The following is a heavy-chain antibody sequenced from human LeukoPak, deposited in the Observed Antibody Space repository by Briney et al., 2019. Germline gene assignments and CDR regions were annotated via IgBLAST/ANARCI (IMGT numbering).Heavy chain of an antibody. Sequence: PSETLSLTCTVSGGSVSSGGYYWSWIRQPPGKGLDWIGYVYDSGSGKYKPSLNSRVTISIDTSKNQLSLKLNSVTAADTAVYYCARLRSGGYFEYWGQGTLVTVSS. CDR1: GGSVSSGGYY. J-gene: IGHJ4*02. CDR2: VYDSGSG. V-gene: IGHV4-61*08. CDR3: ARLRSGGYFEY. D-gene: IGHD4-17*01.